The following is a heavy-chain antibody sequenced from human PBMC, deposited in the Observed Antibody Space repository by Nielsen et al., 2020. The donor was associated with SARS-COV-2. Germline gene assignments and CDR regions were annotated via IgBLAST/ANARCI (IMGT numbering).Heavy chain of an antibody. CDR1: GYTFSNFW. CDR2: IDPRDPTT. D-gene: IGHD3-16*02. Sequence: GESLKISCKASGYTFSNFWIGWVRQMPGKGLEWMARIDPRDPTTDYSPSFEGHVTISVDNVITTAYLQWNSLQASDTAIYYCARARGFSYGFPFDYWGQGALVTVSS. CDR3: ARARGFSYGFPFDY. J-gene: IGHJ4*02. V-gene: IGHV5-10-1*01.